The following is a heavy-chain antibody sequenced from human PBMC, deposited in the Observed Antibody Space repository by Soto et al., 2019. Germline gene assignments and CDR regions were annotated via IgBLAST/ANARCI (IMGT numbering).Heavy chain of an antibody. CDR2: IHHSGST. V-gene: IGHV4-4*02. CDR1: GGSISGPNW. J-gene: IGHJ6*02. Sequence: QVQLQESGPGLVKPSGTLSLTCAVSGGSISGPNWWTWVRQPPGKGLEWIGEIHHSGSTNYIPSLKSRVTIPVDKSNHHFSLNLNSVTAADTAVYYCARSRTMDVWGQGTTVTVSS. CDR3: ARSRTMDV.